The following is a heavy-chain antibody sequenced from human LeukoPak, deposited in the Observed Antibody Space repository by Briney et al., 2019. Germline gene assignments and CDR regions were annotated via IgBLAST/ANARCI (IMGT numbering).Heavy chain of an antibody. CDR2: IYSGGST. J-gene: IGHJ4*02. V-gene: IGHV3-66*02. CDR3: ARSPYSSGWYYFDY. CDR1: GFTFRSNY. Sequence: GGSLRLSCAASGFTFRSNYMSWVRQAPGKGLEWVSVIYSGGSTYYADSVKGRVTISRDNSKNTLYLQMNSLRAEDTAVYYCARSPYSSGWYYFDYWGQGTLVTVSS. D-gene: IGHD6-19*01.